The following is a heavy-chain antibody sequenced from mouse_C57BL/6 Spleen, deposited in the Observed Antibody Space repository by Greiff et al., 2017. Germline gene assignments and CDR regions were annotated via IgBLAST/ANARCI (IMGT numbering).Heavy chain of an antibody. CDR2: IYPGSGNT. V-gene: IGHV1-76*01. J-gene: IGHJ4*01. CDR1: GYTFTDYY. CDR3: ARGVYSNYAMDY. D-gene: IGHD2-5*01. Sequence: QVQLQQSGAELVRPGASVKLSCKASGYTFTDYYINWVKQRPGQGLEWIARIYPGSGNTYYNEKFKGKATLTAEKSSSTAYMQLSSLTSEDSAVYFCARGVYSNYAMDYWGQGTSVTVSS.